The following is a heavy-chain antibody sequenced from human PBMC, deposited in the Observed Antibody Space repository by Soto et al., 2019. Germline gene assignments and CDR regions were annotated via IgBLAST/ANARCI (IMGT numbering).Heavy chain of an antibody. CDR3: ARGYCSGGSCHFDY. CDR2: INPNSGGT. Sequence: ASVKVSCKASGYTFTGYYMHWVRQAPGQGLEWMGWINPNSGGTNYAQKFQGWVTMTRDTSISTAYMELSRLRSDDTAVYYCARGYCSGGSCHFDYWGQGTLVTVSS. J-gene: IGHJ4*02. CDR1: GYTFTGYY. D-gene: IGHD2-15*01. V-gene: IGHV1-2*04.